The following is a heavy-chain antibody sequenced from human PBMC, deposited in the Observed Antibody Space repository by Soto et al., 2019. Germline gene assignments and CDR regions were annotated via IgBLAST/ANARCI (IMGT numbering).Heavy chain of an antibody. J-gene: IGHJ6*02. Sequence: QVQLQESGPGLVKPSETLSLTCTVSGGSISSYYWSWIRQPPGKGLEWIGYIYYSGSTNYNPSLNSRVTISVDTSKNQFYLKLSSVTAADTAVYYCARDGAAYSSGWYVHYYYGMDVWGQGTTVTVSS. V-gene: IGHV4-59*01. CDR2: IYYSGST. CDR1: GGSISSYY. CDR3: ARDGAAYSSGWYVHYYYGMDV. D-gene: IGHD6-19*01.